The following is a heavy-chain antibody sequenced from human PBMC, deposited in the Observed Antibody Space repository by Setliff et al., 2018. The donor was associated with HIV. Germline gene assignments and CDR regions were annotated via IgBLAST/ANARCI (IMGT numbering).Heavy chain of an antibody. CDR1: GFTFSRHW. J-gene: IGHJ5*02. CDR2: IKSDGSIT. CDR3: ARSSPADSYGDWDL. D-gene: IGHD2-2*01. Sequence: PGGSLRLSCAASGFTFSRHWMHWVRQAPGKGLVWVSRIKSDGSITNYADSVKGRFTISRDNAKNTMWLQMSGLRAEDTAVYYCARSSPADSYGDWDLWGQGTLVTVSS. V-gene: IGHV3-74*01.